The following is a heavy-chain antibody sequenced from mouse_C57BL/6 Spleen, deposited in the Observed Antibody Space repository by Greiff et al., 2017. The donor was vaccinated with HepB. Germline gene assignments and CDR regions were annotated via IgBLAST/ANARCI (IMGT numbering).Heavy chain of an antibody. CDR3: ARARDYSNPALFAY. Sequence: DVMLVESGGGLVKPGGSLKLSCAASGFTFSSYAMSWVRQTPEKRLEWVATISDGGSYTYYPDNVKGRFTISRDNAKNNLYLQMSHLKSEDTAMYYCARARDYSNPALFAYWGQGTLVTVSA. CDR2: ISDGGSYT. CDR1: GFTFSSYA. V-gene: IGHV5-4*03. J-gene: IGHJ3*01. D-gene: IGHD2-5*01.